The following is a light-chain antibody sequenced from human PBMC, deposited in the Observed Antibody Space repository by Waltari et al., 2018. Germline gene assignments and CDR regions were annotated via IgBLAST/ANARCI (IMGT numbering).Light chain of an antibody. Sequence: QSALTQPPSASGSPGQSVTISCTGTGSDVGDFNLVSWYQQRPGKAPKLLMFELNKRPSGVSSLCSGSKSANAASLTISGLQAEDEGDYYCGSYTVTNNLYVFGTGTKVTVL. J-gene: IGLJ1*01. CDR3: GSYTVTNNLYV. V-gene: IGLV2-8*01. CDR2: ELN. CDR1: GSDVGDFNL.